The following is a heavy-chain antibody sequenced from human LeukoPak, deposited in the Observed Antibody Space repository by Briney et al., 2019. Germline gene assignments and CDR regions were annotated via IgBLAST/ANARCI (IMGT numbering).Heavy chain of an antibody. CDR2: IKTKTDGGTT. CDR3: ANIFGGNSHRSDY. J-gene: IGHJ4*02. V-gene: IGHV3-15*01. CDR1: GFTFSSAW. D-gene: IGHD4-23*01. Sequence: GGSLRLSCAASGFTFSSAWMSWVRQVPGQGLGWLGRIKTKTDGGTTDYAAPVKGRFTISRDDSKDTLYLQMNSLKSDDTAVYYCANIFGGNSHRSDYWGQGTLVTVSS.